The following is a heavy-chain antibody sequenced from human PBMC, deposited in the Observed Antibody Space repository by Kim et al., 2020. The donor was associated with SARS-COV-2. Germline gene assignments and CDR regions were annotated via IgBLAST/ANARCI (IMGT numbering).Heavy chain of an antibody. CDR1: GGSISGYY. D-gene: IGHD6-13*01. CDR2: IYYSGNT. Sequence: SETLSLTCTVSGGSISGYYWTWIRQPPGKGLEWIGYIYYSGNTNYNPSLKSRVTISVDTSKNQFSLKLSSVTAADTAVYYCARLGSSSSWYPNAFDIWGQGTMVTVSS. V-gene: IGHV4-59*08. J-gene: IGHJ3*02. CDR3: ARLGSSSSWYPNAFDI.